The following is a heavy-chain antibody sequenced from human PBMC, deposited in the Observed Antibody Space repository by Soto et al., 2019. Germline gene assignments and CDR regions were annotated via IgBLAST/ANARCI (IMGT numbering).Heavy chain of an antibody. CDR1: GASISGGDYY. D-gene: IGHD3-22*01. CDR2: IYYTGNT. CDR3: ARATYDSSNYYLDY. V-gene: IGHV4-30-4*01. J-gene: IGHJ4*02. Sequence: QVQLQESGPGLVKPSQTLSLTCTVSGASISGGDYYWTWIRQPPGKGLEWIGSIYYTGNTYSNPSLASRLSISVDPSNNQFALRLTAVTAPDTAIYYCARATYDSSNYYLDYWGQGTLVTVSS.